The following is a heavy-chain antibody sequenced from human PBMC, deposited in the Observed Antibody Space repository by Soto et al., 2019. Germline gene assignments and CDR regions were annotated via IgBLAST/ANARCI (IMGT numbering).Heavy chain of an antibody. CDR1: GYIFKNYG. J-gene: IGHJ4*02. CDR3: ARDIDYDIDY. V-gene: IGHV1-18*01. CDR2: IYPKEDRA. D-gene: IGHD4-17*01. Sequence: QVQLVQSEAEVQKPGASVKVSCKTSGYIFKNYGIIWVRQAPGQGLEWLGWIYPKEDRANIAQNFQGRVTLTTDTPTSTAYIELRSLRFDDSAVYFCARDIDYDIDYWGQGTLVTVSS.